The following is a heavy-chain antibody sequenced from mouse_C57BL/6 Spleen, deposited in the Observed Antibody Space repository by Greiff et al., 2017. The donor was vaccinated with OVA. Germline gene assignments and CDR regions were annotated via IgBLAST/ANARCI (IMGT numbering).Heavy chain of an antibody. D-gene: IGHD2-12*01. V-gene: IGHV2-6-1*01. J-gene: IGHJ2*01. CDR3: ARQCYDGYYFDY. CDR2: IWSDGST. CDR1: GFSLTSYG. Sequence: QVQLQQSGPGLVAPSQSLSITCTVSGFSLTSYGVHWVRQPPGKGLEWLVVIWSDGSTTYNSALKSRLSISKDNSKSQVFLKMNSLQTDETAMYYCARQCYDGYYFDYWGQGTTLTVSS.